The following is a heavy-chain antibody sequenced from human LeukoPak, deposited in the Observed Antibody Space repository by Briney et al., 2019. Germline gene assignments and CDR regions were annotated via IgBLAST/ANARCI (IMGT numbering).Heavy chain of an antibody. D-gene: IGHD6-19*01. V-gene: IGHV3-30*18. CDR1: GFTFSTYG. J-gene: IGHJ4*02. Sequence: GGSLRLSCAASGFTFSTYGMHWVRQAPGKGLEWVALISYDGSNEYYADSVKGRFTISRDNSKNTLFLQMNSLGAEDTAVYYCAKVPDSSGWYYFDYWGQGTLVTVSS. CDR2: ISYDGSNE. CDR3: AKVPDSSGWYYFDY.